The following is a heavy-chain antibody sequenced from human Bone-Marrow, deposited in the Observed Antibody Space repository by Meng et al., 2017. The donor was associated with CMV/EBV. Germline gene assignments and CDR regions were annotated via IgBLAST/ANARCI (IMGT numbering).Heavy chain of an antibody. CDR1: GSAFNGYY. CDR2: ITPNTGGT. J-gene: IGHJ4*02. D-gene: IGHD3-16*01. V-gene: IGHV1-2*02. Sequence: SVKVSCKTSGSAFNGYYIHWVRQAPGQGLEWMGWITPNTGGTNYAQKFQGRVTMTRDTSISTAYLELSRLRSDDTAVYYCARGDNVDYWGQGTLVTVSS. CDR3: ARGDNVDY.